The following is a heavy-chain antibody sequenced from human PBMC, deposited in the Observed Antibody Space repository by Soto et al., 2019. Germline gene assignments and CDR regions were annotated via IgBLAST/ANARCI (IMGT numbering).Heavy chain of an antibody. CDR3: AHYDCSGYMDY. CDR2: INHSGST. CDR1: GGSFSGYY. J-gene: IGHJ4*02. V-gene: IGHV4-34*01. Sequence: SETLSLTFDVYGGSFSGYYWSWIRQPPGKGLEWIGEINHSGSTNYNPSLKSRVTISVDTSKNQFSLKLSSVTAADTAVYYCAHYDCSGYMDYWGQGTLVTV. D-gene: IGHD3-22*01.